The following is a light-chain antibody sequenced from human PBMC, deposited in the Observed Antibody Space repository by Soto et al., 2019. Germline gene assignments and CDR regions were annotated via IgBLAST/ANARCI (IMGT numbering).Light chain of an antibody. Sequence: EIVLTQSPGTLSLSPGESATLSCRASQSVSSSYLAWYQQKPGQAPRLLIYGASSRATGIPDRFSGSGSGTDFTLTISRLEPEDFAVYYCQQYGSSRTVGQGTKVDIK. V-gene: IGKV3-20*01. J-gene: IGKJ1*01. CDR3: QQYGSSRT. CDR2: GAS. CDR1: QSVSSSY.